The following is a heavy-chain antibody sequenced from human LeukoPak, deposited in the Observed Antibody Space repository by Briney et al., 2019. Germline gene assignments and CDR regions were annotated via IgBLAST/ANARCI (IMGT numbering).Heavy chain of an antibody. V-gene: IGHV4-61*02. CDR1: GGSISSGSYY. J-gene: IGHJ4*02. Sequence: SETPSLTCTVSGGSISSGSYYWSWIRQPAGKGLEWIGRIYTSGSTNYNPSLKSRVTISVDTSKNQFSLKLSSVTAADTAVYYCARDMAGGSYRWGQGTLVTVSS. D-gene: IGHD1-26*01. CDR3: ARDMAGGSYR. CDR2: IYTSGST.